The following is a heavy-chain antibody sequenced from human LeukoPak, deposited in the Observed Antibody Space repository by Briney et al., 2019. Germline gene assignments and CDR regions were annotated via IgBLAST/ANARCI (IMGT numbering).Heavy chain of an antibody. V-gene: IGHV4-4*02. J-gene: IGHJ3*02. CDR3: AREAVPLGCTNGVCYYRVTDAFDI. CDR1: GGSISSSNW. D-gene: IGHD2-8*01. Sequence: PSGTLSLTCAVSGGSISSSNWWSWVRQPPGKGLEWIGEIYHSGSTNYNPSLKSRVTISVDTSKNQFSLKLNSVTAADTAVYYCAREAVPLGCTNGVCYYRVTDAFDIWGQGTMVTVSS. CDR2: IYHSGST.